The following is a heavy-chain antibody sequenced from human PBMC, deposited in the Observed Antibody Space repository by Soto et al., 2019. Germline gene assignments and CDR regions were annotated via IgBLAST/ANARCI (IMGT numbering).Heavy chain of an antibody. Sequence: PGGSLRLPCVASGFTFSSYAMHLVRQAPGKGLKWVAVISYAGSNKYYADSVKGRFTISRDNSQNNLYLQVISLRAEDTAVYYCARGTDILTGSYYYYGMDVWGQGTTVTVSS. D-gene: IGHD3-9*01. J-gene: IGHJ6*02. CDR1: GFTFSSYA. CDR3: ARGTDILTGSYYYYGMDV. CDR2: ISYAGSNK. V-gene: IGHV3-30-3*01.